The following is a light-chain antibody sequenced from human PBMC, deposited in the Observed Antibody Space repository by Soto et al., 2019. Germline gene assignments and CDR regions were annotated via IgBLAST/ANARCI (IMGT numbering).Light chain of an antibody. CDR1: RSIASSY. J-gene: IGKJ2*01. CDR2: AAS. Sequence: EIVLTQSPDTLSLSPGERATLSCRASRSIASSYLAWYQQKPGQAPRLLIYAASTRATGIPDRFSGSGSATDFTLTISRLEPEDFAVYYWQQYGSSPPYTFGQGTKLEIK. V-gene: IGKV3-20*01. CDR3: QQYGSSPPYT.